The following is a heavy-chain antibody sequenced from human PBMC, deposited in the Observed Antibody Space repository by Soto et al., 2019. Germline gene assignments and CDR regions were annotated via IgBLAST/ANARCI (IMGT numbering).Heavy chain of an antibody. V-gene: IGHV3-7*01. D-gene: IGHD3-10*01. CDR2: IKQDGSEK. CDR1: GFTFSSYW. CDR3: AREAGSITLVRGVNYYMDV. J-gene: IGHJ6*03. Sequence: EVQLVESGGGLVQPGGSLRLSCAASGFTFSSYWMSWVRQAPGKGLEWVANIKQDGSEKYYVDSVKGRFTISRDNAKNSLYLQRNSLRDEDTAVYYWAREAGSITLVRGVNYYMDVWGKGTTDTVSS.